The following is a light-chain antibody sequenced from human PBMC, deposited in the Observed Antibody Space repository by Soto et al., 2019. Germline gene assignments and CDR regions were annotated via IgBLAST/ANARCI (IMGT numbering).Light chain of an antibody. CDR2: RNN. Sequence: QSMLTQPPSASGTPGQRVTISCSGSSSNIGSNYVYWYQQLPGTAPKLLIYRNNQRPSGVPDRFSGSKSGTSASLAISGLRSEDEADYYCAAWDDSLSGRVVFGGGTKVTVL. CDR1: SSNIGSNY. V-gene: IGLV1-47*01. CDR3: AAWDDSLSGRVV. J-gene: IGLJ2*01.